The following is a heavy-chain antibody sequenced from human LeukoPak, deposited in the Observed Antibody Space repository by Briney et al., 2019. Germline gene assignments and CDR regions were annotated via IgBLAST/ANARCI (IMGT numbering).Heavy chain of an antibody. J-gene: IGHJ4*02. V-gene: IGHV3-48*03. D-gene: IGHD6-13*01. Sequence: GGSLRLSCAPSGFTFSLYEMNWVRQAPGKGLEWVSYISTSGTTIYYADSVKGRFTISRDNSKNTLYLQMNSLRAEDTAVYYCARRYSSTWAIDSWGQGTLVTVSS. CDR1: GFTFSLYE. CDR3: ARRYSSTWAIDS. CDR2: ISTSGTTI.